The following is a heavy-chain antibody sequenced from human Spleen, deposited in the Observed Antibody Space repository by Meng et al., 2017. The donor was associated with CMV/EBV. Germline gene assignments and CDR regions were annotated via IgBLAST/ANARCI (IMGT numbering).Heavy chain of an antibody. CDR2: ISHSGIT. D-gene: IGHD3-16*01. J-gene: IGHJ4*02. CDR3: ASSLRGYFDY. Sequence: RCCLWPPGKGLEWIGEISHSGITNYNPSLKSLVTISVDTSKNQFSLKLSSVTAADTAVYYCASSLRGYFDYWGQGTLVTVSS. V-gene: IGHV4-34*01.